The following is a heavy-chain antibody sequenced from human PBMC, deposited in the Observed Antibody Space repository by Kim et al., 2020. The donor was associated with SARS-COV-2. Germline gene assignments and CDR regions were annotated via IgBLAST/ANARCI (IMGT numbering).Heavy chain of an antibody. Sequence: GGSLRLSCTASGFTFGDYAMSWVRQAPGKGLEWVGFIRSKAYGGTTEYAASVKGRFTISRDDSKSISYLQMNSLKTEDTAVYYCTRYYYGSGSHWDGGMDVWGQGTTVTVSS. CDR3: TRYYYGSGSHWDGGMDV. CDR1: GFTFGDYA. V-gene: IGHV3-49*04. CDR2: IRSKAYGGTT. D-gene: IGHD3-10*01. J-gene: IGHJ6*02.